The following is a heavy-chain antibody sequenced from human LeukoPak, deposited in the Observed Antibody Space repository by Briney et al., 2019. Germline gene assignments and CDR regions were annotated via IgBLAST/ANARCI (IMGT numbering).Heavy chain of an antibody. CDR1: GYTFTGYY. CDR2: INPNSGGT. D-gene: IGHD3-22*01. Sequence: ASVKVSCKASGYTFTGYYMHWVRQARGQGLEWMGWINPNSGGTNYAQKFQGRVTMTRDTSISTAYMELSRLRSDDTAVYYCARGPDYYDSSGPDYWGQGTLVTVSS. CDR3: ARGPDYYDSSGPDY. V-gene: IGHV1-2*02. J-gene: IGHJ4*02.